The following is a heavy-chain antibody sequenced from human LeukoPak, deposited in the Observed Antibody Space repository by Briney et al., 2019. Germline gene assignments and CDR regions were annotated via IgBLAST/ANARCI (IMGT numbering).Heavy chain of an antibody. CDR3: ASRPYNNSCIPNFDY. V-gene: IGHV3-48*03. CDR2: ISGSGSTI. J-gene: IGHJ4*02. D-gene: IGHD1-1*01. Sequence: DPGGSLRLSCAASGLTFSNYEMNWLRQAPGKGLDWISYISGSGSTIYYADSVKGRFTISRDNAKNSLYLLMNSLRAEDTAVYYCASRPYNNSCIPNFDYWGQGTLVTVSS. CDR1: GLTFSNYE.